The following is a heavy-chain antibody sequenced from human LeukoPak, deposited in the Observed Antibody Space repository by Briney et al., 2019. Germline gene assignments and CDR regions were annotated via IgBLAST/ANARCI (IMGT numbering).Heavy chain of an antibody. CDR3: AREVRRWTGYALYYFDY. J-gene: IGHJ4*02. CDR2: IYYSGST. D-gene: IGHD3/OR15-3a*01. CDR1: GGSISSYY. Sequence: PSETLSLTCTVSGGSISSYYWSWIRQPPGKGLEWIGHIYYSGSTNYNPSLKSRVSISVDTSKNQFSPKLSSVTGADTAVYYCAREVRRWTGYALYYFDYWGQGTLVTVSS. V-gene: IGHV4-59*01.